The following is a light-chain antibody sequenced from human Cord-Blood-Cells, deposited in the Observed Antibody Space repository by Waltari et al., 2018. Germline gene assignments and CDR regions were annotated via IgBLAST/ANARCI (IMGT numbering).Light chain of an antibody. Sequence: QSALTQPASVSGSPGQSITIPCTGTSSDVGGYNYVSCYQQHPGKAPKLIIYDVSNRPSGVSNRFSGSKSGNTASLTISGLQAEDEADYYCSSYTSSSTYVFGTGTKVTVL. J-gene: IGLJ1*01. CDR1: SSDVGGYNY. V-gene: IGLV2-14*01. CDR2: DVS. CDR3: SSYTSSSTYV.